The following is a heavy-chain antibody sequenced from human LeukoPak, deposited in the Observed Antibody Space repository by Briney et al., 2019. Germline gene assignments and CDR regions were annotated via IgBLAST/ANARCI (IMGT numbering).Heavy chain of an antibody. D-gene: IGHD1-26*01. J-gene: IGHJ4*02. Sequence: PGGSLRLPCAASGFTFSSYSVNWVRQAPGKGLEWVSSISSSSSYIYYADSVKGRFTISRDNAKNSLYLQMNSLRAEDTAVYYCAREDSGSLDFDYWGQGTLVTVSS. V-gene: IGHV3-21*01. CDR1: GFTFSSYS. CDR2: ISSSSSYI. CDR3: AREDSGSLDFDY.